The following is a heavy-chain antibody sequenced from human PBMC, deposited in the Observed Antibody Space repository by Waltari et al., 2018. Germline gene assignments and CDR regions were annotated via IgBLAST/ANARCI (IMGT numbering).Heavy chain of an antibody. CDR2: LKSKAEGGTT. V-gene: IGHV3-15*01. J-gene: IGHJ4*02. CDR3: TTEGGRTWPMY. CDR1: GFTFANAW. Sequence: EVQLVESGGGLVKPGDSLRLSCVASGFTFANAWINWVRQAPGKGLEWGGRLKSKAEGGTTDYAAPVKGRFAISRDYSKDTAYLQMNSLKTEDTAMYFCTTEGGRTWPMYWGQGTLVTVSS. D-gene: IGHD2-2*01.